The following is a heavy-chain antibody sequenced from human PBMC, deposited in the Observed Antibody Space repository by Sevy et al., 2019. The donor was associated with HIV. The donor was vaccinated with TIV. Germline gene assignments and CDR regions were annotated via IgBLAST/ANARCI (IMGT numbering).Heavy chain of an antibody. CDR1: GFNVSRNY. CDR2: IYSGGST. J-gene: IGHJ4*02. Sequence: GGSLRLSCAASGFNVSRNYMTWVRQAPGKGLEWVSVIYSGGSTYYADSVKGRFTISRDNSKNTVYLQMNNLRAEDTAVYYCGKVSIFGVGGFYDYWGQGTLVTVSS. V-gene: IGHV3-53*01. CDR3: GKVSIFGVGGFYDY. D-gene: IGHD3-3*01.